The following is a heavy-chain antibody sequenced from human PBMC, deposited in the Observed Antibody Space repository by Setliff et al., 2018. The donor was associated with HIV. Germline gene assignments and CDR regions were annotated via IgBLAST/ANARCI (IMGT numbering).Heavy chain of an antibody. J-gene: IGHJ3*02. CDR3: ARGGYCSGGSCYSTRHAFDI. D-gene: IGHD2-15*01. CDR1: GGSISSRDYY. V-gene: IGHV4-39*01. Sequence: SETLSLTCTVSGGSISSRDYYWGWLRQPPGKGLEWIGNIYYSGSTYYNPSLKSRLTISVDTSKNQFSLKLSSVTAADTAVYYCARGGYCSGGSCYSTRHAFDIWGQGTMVTVSS. CDR2: IYYSGST.